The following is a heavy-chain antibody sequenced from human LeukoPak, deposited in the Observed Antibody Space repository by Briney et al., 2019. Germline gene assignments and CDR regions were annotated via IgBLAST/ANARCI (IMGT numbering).Heavy chain of an antibody. V-gene: IGHV4-38-2*01. CDR3: ARQSLGYCSSTSCGKAFDI. D-gene: IGHD2-2*01. CDR1: GYSISSGYY. J-gene: IGHJ3*02. CDR2: IYHSGST. Sequence: PSETLSLTCAASGYSISSGYYWGWIRQPPGKGLEWIGSIYHSGSTYYNPSLKSRVTISVDTPKNQFSLKLSSVTAADTAVYYCARQSLGYCSSTSCGKAFDIWGQGTMVTVSS.